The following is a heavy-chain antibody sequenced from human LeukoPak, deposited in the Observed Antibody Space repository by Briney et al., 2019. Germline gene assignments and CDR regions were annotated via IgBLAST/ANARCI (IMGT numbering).Heavy chain of an antibody. CDR3: ARASTRVVTVTITVAGTVDC. CDR1: GFALNTFW. Sequence: GGSLRLSCAASGFALNTFWMHWDRQGPGRGLEWVSRISRDVGNTTHADSVKGRFTITRDNTKNTLYLQMNSLRAEDTAVDYCARASTRVVTVTITVAGTVDCWGQGTLVTVSS. V-gene: IGHV3-74*01. J-gene: IGHJ4*02. D-gene: IGHD6-19*01. CDR2: ISRDVGNT.